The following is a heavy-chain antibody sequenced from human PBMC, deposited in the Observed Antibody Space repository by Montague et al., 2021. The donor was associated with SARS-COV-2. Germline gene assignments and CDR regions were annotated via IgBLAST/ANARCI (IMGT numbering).Heavy chain of an antibody. Sequence: SETLSLTCAVDGGSFSGNYWSWIRQPPGKGLERIGEINHYGSTNYNPSRKGRVTMSVDTSKNQFTLKLSSVAAADTAVYYCARGSPVTTLFYYFGMDVWGQGTTVTVSS. V-gene: IGHV4-34*01. CDR2: INHYGST. CDR1: GGSFSGNY. CDR3: ARGSPVTTLFYYFGMDV. D-gene: IGHD4-11*01. J-gene: IGHJ6*02.